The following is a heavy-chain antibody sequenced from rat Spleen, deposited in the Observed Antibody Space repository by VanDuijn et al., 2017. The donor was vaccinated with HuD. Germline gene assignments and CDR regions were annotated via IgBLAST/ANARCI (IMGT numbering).Heavy chain of an antibody. J-gene: IGHJ2*01. Sequence: EVELVESGGGLVQPGRSMKLSCAASGFTFSNYSMAWVRQAPTKGLEWVASISTSGGSTYYRDSVKGRFTISRDNAKSTLYLQMDSLRSEDTATYYCTTAWVLNYWGQGVMVTVSS. V-gene: IGHV5-27*01. D-gene: IGHD1-7*01. CDR2: ISTSGGST. CDR3: TTAWVLNY. CDR1: GFTFSNYS.